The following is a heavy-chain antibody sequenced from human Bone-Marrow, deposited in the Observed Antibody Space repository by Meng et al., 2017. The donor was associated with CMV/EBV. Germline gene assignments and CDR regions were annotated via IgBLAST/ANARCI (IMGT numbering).Heavy chain of an antibody. CDR1: GGTFSSYA. CDR3: ARDYDFWSGYSGYDYYYGMDV. CDR2: IIPIFGTA. Sequence: SVKVSCKASGGTFSSYAISWVRQAPGQGLEWMGGIIPIFGTANYAQKFQGRVTITTDESTSTAYMELSSLRSEDTAVYYCARDYDFWSGYSGYDYYYGMDVWGQGTTVTVSS. J-gene: IGHJ6*02. D-gene: IGHD3-3*01. V-gene: IGHV1-69*05.